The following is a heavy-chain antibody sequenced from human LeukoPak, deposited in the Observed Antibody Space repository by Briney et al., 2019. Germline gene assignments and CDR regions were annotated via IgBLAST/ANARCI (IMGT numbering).Heavy chain of an antibody. CDR1: GFTFSSYA. V-gene: IGHV3-23*01. J-gene: IGHJ4*02. Sequence: GGSLRLSCEASGFTFSSYAMSWVRLAPGKGLEWVSTIGDTGVGTYYADSVRGRFTISRDNSKDTLYLQMNSLRADDTAVFYCAKFARLFDYWGQGTLVTVSS. CDR2: IGDTGVGT. D-gene: IGHD2-21*01. CDR3: AKFARLFDY.